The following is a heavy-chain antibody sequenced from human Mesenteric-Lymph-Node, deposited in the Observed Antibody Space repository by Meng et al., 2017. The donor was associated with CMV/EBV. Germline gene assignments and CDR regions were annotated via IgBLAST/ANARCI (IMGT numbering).Heavy chain of an antibody. J-gene: IGHJ5*01. CDR3: ARSPLAEPPSMRLHPFDY. V-gene: IGHV1-8*03. Sequence: ASVKVSCKASGYTFTSYDINWVRQATGQGLEWMGWMNPNSGNTGYAQKFQGRVTITRNTSISTAYMELSSLRSEDTAVYSCARSPLAEPPSMRLHPFDYWGHGTLVTVSS. CDR2: MNPNSGNT. CDR1: GYTFTSYD. D-gene: IGHD2/OR15-2a*01.